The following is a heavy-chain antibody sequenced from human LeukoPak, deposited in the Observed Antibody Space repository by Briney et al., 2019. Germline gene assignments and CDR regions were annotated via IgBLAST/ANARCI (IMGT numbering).Heavy chain of an antibody. V-gene: IGHV3-23*01. D-gene: IGHD2-15*01. J-gene: IGHJ6*02. CDR3: AKGVGYYYYYGMDV. CDR1: GFTFSSYA. CDR2: ISGSGGST. Sequence: GGSLRLSCAASGFTFSSYAMSWVRQAPGKGLEWVSAISGSGGSTYYADSVKGRFTISRDNSKNTLYLQMNSLRAEDTAVYYCAKGVGYYYYYGMDVRDQGTTVTVSS.